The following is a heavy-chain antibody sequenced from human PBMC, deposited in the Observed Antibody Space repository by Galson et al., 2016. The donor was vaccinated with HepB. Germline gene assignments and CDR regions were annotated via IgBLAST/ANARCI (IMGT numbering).Heavy chain of an antibody. CDR1: GLTFSTYW. CDR3: AKWNFAADL. CDR2: LNQDGSLK. Sequence: SLRLSCAASGLTFSTYWMNWVRQAPGKGLEWVADLNQDGSLKYYADSVRGRFTISRDNAKESVYLQMNSPGAEDTAVYYCAKWNFAADLWGQGTVVTVSS. J-gene: IGHJ3*01. D-gene: IGHD1-7*01. V-gene: IGHV3-7*01.